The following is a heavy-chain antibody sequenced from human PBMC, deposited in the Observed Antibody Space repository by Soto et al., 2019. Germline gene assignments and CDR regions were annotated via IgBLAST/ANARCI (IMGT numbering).Heavy chain of an antibody. J-gene: IGHJ4*02. CDR1: GYSFTTYW. D-gene: IGHD6-6*01. Sequence: GESLKISCNGSGYSFTTYWIGWVRQMPGKGLEWMGIINPRGSDTRYSPSFQGQVTISADKSINTAYLQWSSLKASDTAMYYCARPGSSSSDYWGQGTLVTVSS. V-gene: IGHV5-51*01. CDR3: ARPGSSSSDY. CDR2: INPRGSDT.